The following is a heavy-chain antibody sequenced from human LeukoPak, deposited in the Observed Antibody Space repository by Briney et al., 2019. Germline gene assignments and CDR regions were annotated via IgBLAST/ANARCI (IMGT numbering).Heavy chain of an antibody. CDR2: IWYDGCNK. V-gene: IGHV3-33*01. Sequence: GGSLRLSCAASGFTFSSYGMHWVRQAPGKGLEWVAVIWYDGCNKYYADSVKGRFTISRDNSKNTLYLQMNSLRAEDTAVYYCARESLPVVIRSRFDPWGQGTLVTVSS. D-gene: IGHD3-22*01. CDR1: GFTFSSYG. CDR3: ARESLPVVIRSRFDP. J-gene: IGHJ5*02.